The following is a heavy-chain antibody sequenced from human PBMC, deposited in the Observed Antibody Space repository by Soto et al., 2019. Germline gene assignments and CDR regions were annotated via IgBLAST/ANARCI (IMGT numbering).Heavy chain of an antibody. V-gene: IGHV1-46*01. D-gene: IGHD5-12*01. Sequence: GASVKVSCKASGYTFTSYYMHWVRQAPGQGLEWMGIINPSGGSTSYAQKFQGRVTMTRDTSTSTVYMELSSLRSEDTAVYYCARVQGVDIVAPSYGMDVWGQGTTVTVSS. CDR2: INPSGGST. CDR1: GYTFTSYY. J-gene: IGHJ6*02. CDR3: ARVQGVDIVAPSYGMDV.